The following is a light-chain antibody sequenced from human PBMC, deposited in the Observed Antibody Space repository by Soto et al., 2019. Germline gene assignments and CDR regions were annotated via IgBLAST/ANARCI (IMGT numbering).Light chain of an antibody. J-gene: IGLJ2*01. V-gene: IGLV2-14*01. CDR1: SSDVGGYNY. CDR2: EVT. CDR3: SSFASSITLV. Sequence: QSALTQPASVSGSPGQSITISCTGTSSDVGGYNYVSWYQQHPGKAPKLLICEVTNRPSGVSNRFSGSKSGNTASLTISGLQTEDEADYYCSSFASSITLVFGGGTKLTVL.